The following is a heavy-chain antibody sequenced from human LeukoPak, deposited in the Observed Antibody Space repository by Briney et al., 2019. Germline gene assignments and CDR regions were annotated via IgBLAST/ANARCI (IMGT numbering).Heavy chain of an antibody. Sequence: ASVKVSCKASGYTFTGYYMHWVRQAPAQGLEWMGWINPNSGGTNYAQKFQGRVTMTRDTSISTAYMELSRLRSDDTAVYYCARVGDCSGGSCYYYYGMDVWGQGTTVTVSS. CDR2: INPNSGGT. CDR1: GYTFTGYY. V-gene: IGHV1-2*02. CDR3: ARVGDCSGGSCYYYYGMDV. J-gene: IGHJ6*02. D-gene: IGHD2-15*01.